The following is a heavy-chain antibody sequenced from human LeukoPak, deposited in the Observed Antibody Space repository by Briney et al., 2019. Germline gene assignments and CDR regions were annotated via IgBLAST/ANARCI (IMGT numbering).Heavy chain of an antibody. V-gene: IGHV1-69*04. J-gene: IGHJ5*02. CDR3: ARLTWFDP. CDR2: IIPILGIA. Sequence: GAPVKVSCKASGGTFSSYAISWVRQAPGQGLEWVGRIIPILGIANYAQKFQGRVTITADKSTSTAYMELSSLRSEDTAVYYCARLTWFDPWGQGTLVTVSP. CDR1: GGTFSSYA.